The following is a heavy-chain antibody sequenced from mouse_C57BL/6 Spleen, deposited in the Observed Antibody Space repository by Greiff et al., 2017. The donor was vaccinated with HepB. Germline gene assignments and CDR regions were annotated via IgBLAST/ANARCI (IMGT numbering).Heavy chain of an antibody. CDR2: ISDGGSYT. CDR3: ARDEDYYGSSYLYAMDY. Sequence: EVKLVESGGGLVKPGGSLKLSCAASGFTFSSYAMSWVRQTPEKRLEWVATISDGGSYTYYPDNVKGRFTISRDNAKNNLYLQMSHLKSEDTAMYYCARDEDYYGSSYLYAMDYWGQGTSVTVSS. J-gene: IGHJ4*01. V-gene: IGHV5-4*01. D-gene: IGHD1-1*01. CDR1: GFTFSSYA.